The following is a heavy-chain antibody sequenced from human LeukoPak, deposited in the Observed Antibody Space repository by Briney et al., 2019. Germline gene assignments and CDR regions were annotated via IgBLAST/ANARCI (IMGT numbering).Heavy chain of an antibody. CDR2: IGTAGDT. J-gene: IGHJ4*02. V-gene: IGHV3-13*01. D-gene: IGHD3-10*01. Sequence: GGSLRLSCAASGFTFSSYDMHWVRQATGKGLEWVSAIGTAGDTYYPGSVKGRFTISRENAKNSLYLQMNSLRAEDTAVYYCARVTMVRGVTDFDYWGQGTLVTVSS. CDR3: ARVTMVRGVTDFDY. CDR1: GFTFSSYD.